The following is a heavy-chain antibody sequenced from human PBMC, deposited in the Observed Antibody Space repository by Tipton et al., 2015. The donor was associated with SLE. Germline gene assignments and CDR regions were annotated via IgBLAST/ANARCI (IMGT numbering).Heavy chain of an antibody. CDR2: IYYTGST. V-gene: IGHV4-38-2*02. CDR3: VRDDGAGPYYYGMDV. J-gene: IGHJ6*02. Sequence: TLSLTCAVSGYSISSGYYWGWIRQPPGKGLEWIGYIYYTGSTYYNPSLKSRVTILIDTSKNQFSLKLSSVTAADTAVYYCVRDDGAGPYYYGMDVWGQGTTVTVSS. CDR1: GYSISSGYY. D-gene: IGHD1-26*01.